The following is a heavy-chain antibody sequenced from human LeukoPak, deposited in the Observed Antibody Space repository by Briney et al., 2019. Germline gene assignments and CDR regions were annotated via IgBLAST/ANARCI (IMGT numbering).Heavy chain of an antibody. J-gene: IGHJ4*02. D-gene: IGHD4/OR15-4a*01. Sequence: GGSLRLSCGGSGFTFSTYNMHWVRQAPGKGLEWVSYISSSSDKIYYADSVKGRFTISRDNSKNTLYLQMNSLRAEDTAVYYCARRAGAYSHPYDYWGQGTLVTVSS. CDR1: GFTFSTYN. CDR2: ISSSSDKI. V-gene: IGHV3-48*01. CDR3: ARRAGAYSHPYDY.